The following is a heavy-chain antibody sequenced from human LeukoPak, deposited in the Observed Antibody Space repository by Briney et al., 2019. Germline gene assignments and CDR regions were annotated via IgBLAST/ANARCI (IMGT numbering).Heavy chain of an antibody. Sequence: SETLSLTCTVSGGSLSSGSYYWSWIRQPAGKGLEWIGRIYTSGSTNYNPSLKSRVTISVDTSKNQFSLKLSSLTAADTAVYYCARVFVVVPAANYYFDYWGQGTLVTVSS. D-gene: IGHD2-2*01. CDR3: ARVFVVVPAANYYFDY. J-gene: IGHJ4*02. V-gene: IGHV4-61*02. CDR2: IYTSGST. CDR1: GGSLSSGSYY.